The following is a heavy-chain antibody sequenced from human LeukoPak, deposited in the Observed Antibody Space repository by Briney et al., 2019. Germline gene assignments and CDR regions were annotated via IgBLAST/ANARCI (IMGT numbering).Heavy chain of an antibody. CDR1: GYTFTGYY. CDR2: INPNSGGT. CDR3: ARDLDGLRFLEWLLPQDY. V-gene: IGHV1-2*02. D-gene: IGHD3-3*01. Sequence: ASVKVSCKASGYTFTGYYMHWVRQAPGQGLEWMGWINPNSGGTNYAQKFQGRVTMTGDTSISTAYMELSRLRSDDTAVYYCARDLDGLRFLEWLLPQDYWGQGTLVTVSS. J-gene: IGHJ4*02.